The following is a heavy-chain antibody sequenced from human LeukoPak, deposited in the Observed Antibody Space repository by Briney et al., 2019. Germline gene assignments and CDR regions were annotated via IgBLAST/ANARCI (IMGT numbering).Heavy chain of an antibody. D-gene: IGHD3-9*01. CDR2: ISSDGSDK. Sequence: GGSLRLSCAASGFTFSSYPMHWVRQAPGKGLEWVALISSDGSDKKYADSVKGRFTISRDNSKNTLYLQMNSLRAEDTAVYYCAKAAQGRYYDILTGNHFDYWGQGTLVTVSS. V-gene: IGHV3-30-3*01. CDR1: GFTFSSYP. CDR3: AKAAQGRYYDILTGNHFDY. J-gene: IGHJ4*02.